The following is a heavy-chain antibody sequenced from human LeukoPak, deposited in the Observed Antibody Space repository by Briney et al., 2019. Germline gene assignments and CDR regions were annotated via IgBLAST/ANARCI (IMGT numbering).Heavy chain of an antibody. V-gene: IGHV1-2*02. CDR2: INPNSGGT. J-gene: IGHJ4*02. D-gene: IGHD5-12*01. CDR3: ARNGSGGYEGPIYY. CDR1: GYTFTSYA. Sequence: GASVKVSCKASGYTFTSYAMNWVRQAPGQGLEWMGWINPNSGGTNYAQKFQGRVTMTRDTSISTAYMELSRLRSDDTAVYYCARNGSGGYEGPIYYWGQGTLVTVSS.